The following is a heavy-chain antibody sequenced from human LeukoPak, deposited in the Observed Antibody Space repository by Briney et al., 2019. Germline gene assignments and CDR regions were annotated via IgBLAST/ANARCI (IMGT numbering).Heavy chain of an antibody. CDR3: ARIKATVTSFKFDY. D-gene: IGHD4-17*01. Sequence: SETLSLTCAVSGGSISSSSYYWGWIRQPPGKGLEWIGSIYYSGSTYYNPSLKSRVTISVDTSKNQFSLKLSSVTAADTAVYYCARIKATVTSFKFDYWGQGTLVTVSS. CDR1: GGSISSSSYY. J-gene: IGHJ4*02. V-gene: IGHV4-39*01. CDR2: IYYSGST.